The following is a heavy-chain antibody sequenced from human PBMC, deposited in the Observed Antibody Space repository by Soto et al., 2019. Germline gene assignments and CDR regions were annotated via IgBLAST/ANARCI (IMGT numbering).Heavy chain of an antibody. Sequence: QVQMVESGGGVVQPGRSLRLSCAASGFTFNTYGMHWVRQAPGKGLEWVAVIWYDGSKTSYTDSVKGRFTISRDNSKXTVDLQMNSLRAEDTAVYYCARGSTGWYGYFDYWGQEPRSPSPQ. CDR3: ARGSTGWYGYFDY. V-gene: IGHV3-33*01. CDR2: IWYDGSKT. J-gene: IGHJ4*01. CDR1: GFTFNTYG. D-gene: IGHD6-19*01.